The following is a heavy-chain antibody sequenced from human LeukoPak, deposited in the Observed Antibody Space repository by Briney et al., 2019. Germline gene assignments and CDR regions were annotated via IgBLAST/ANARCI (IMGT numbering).Heavy chain of an antibody. D-gene: IGHD2-21*02. CDR3: ARHGDSGDFDY. CDR1: GGSISSYY. Sequence: SETLSLTCTVSGGSISSYYWSWIRQPPGKGLEWIGYIYYRGSTNYNPSLKSRVTISVDTSKNQFSLKLSSVTAADTAVYYCARHGDSGDFDYWGQGTLVTVSS. CDR2: IYYRGST. V-gene: IGHV4-59*08. J-gene: IGHJ4*02.